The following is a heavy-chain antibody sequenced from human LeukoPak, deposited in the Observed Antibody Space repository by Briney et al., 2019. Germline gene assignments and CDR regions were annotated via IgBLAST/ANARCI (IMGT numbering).Heavy chain of an antibody. J-gene: IGHJ2*01. CDR2: IYPGDSDT. CDR1: GYGFTSYW. D-gene: IGHD2-21*02. CDR3: ARQRYCGGDCYSDWYFDL. V-gene: IGHV5-51*01. Sequence: GESLKISCKGSGYGFTSYWIGWVRQMPGKGLEGMGIIYPGDSDTRYSPSFQGPVTISADKSISTAYLQWSSLRASDTAMYYCARQRYCGGDCYSDWYFDLWGRGTLVTVSS.